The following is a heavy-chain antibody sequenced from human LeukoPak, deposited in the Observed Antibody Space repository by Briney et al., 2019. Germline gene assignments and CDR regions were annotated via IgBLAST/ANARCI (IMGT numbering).Heavy chain of an antibody. D-gene: IGHD3-22*01. Sequence: SETLSLTCTVSGGSFTNYYWSWIRQPPGRGMEWIGYIYYRGSTNYNPSLKSRVTISLDTSRNQFSLKLTSVTPADTAVYYCARHYFDSGAYYAIDAFTVWGRGTMVTVSS. CDR1: GGSFTNYY. J-gene: IGHJ3*01. V-gene: IGHV4-59*01. CDR3: ARHYFDSGAYYAIDAFTV. CDR2: IYYRGST.